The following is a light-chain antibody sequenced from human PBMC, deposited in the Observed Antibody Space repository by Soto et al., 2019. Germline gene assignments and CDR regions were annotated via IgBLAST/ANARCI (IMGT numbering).Light chain of an antibody. Sequence: EIVLTQSPGTLSLSPGERATLSCRASQSVTSSYLAWYQQRPGQAPRLLIYGASSRAPGVPDRFSGSGSGTDFTLTISRLEPEDFAVYYCQHYGTSPGYTFGQGTNLEIK. V-gene: IGKV3-20*01. J-gene: IGKJ2*01. CDR1: QSVTSSY. CDR3: QHYGTSPGYT. CDR2: GAS.